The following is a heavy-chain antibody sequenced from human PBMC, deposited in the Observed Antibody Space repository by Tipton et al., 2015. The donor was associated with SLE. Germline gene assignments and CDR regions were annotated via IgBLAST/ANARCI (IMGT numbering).Heavy chain of an antibody. D-gene: IGHD4-17*01. Sequence: TLSLTCTVSGGSISSGNYYWGWIRQPPGKGLEWIGIIYYSGSTFYTPSLKSRVTISADSSTNQFYLNMRSVTAADTALYYCASMYGDARTNWFDSWGQGTPVTVSS. CDR2: IYYSGST. CDR1: GGSISSGNYY. J-gene: IGHJ5*01. CDR3: ASMYGDARTNWFDS. V-gene: IGHV4-39*07.